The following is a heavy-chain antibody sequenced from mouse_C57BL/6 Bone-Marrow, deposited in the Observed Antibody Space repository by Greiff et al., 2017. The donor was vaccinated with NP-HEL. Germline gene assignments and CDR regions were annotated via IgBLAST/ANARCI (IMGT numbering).Heavy chain of an antibody. V-gene: IGHV5-4*03. D-gene: IGHD1-1*01. CDR1: GFTFSSYA. J-gene: IGHJ2*01. Sequence: EVKLMESGGGLVKPGGSLKLSCAASGFTFSSYAMSWVRQTPEKRLAWVATISDGGSYTYYPDNVKGRFTISSDNAKNNLYLQMSHLKSEDTAMDDGARGEDYGGYFDDWGKGTTLTVSS. CDR3: ARGEDYGGYFDD. CDR2: ISDGGSYT.